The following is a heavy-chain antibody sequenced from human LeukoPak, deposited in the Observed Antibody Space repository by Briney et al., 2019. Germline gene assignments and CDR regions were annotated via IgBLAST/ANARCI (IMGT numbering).Heavy chain of an antibody. J-gene: IGHJ5*02. D-gene: IGHD6-13*01. CDR2: IIPMLDIT. CDR1: GGTFGSHA. Sequence: ASVKVSCKASGGTFGSHAMSWVRQAPGQGLEWMGGIIPMLDITNYAQKFQGRVTISADKSTGTAYMQLSSLRSEDTAVYYCAGSIAAAVDNWFDPWGQGTLVTVSS. CDR3: AGSIAAAVDNWFDP. V-gene: IGHV1-69*10.